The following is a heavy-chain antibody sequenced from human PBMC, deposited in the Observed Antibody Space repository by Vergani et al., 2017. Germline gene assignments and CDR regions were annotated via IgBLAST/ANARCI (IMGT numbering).Heavy chain of an antibody. J-gene: IGHJ4*02. CDR3: AKDARITMIVVVTGGETYFDY. CDR2: ISGSGGST. D-gene: IGHD3-22*01. Sequence: EVQLLESGGGLVQPGGSLRLSCAASGFTFSSYAMSWVRQAPGKGLEWVSAISGSGGSTYYADSVKGRFTISRDNSKNTLYLQMNSLRAEDTAVYYCAKDARITMIVVVTGGETYFDYWGQGTLVTVSS. CDR1: GFTFSSYA. V-gene: IGHV3-23*01.